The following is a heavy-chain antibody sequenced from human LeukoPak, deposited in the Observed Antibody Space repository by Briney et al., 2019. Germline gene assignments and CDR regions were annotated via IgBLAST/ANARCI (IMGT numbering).Heavy chain of an antibody. CDR3: ARGGSSSSWFWVD. D-gene: IGHD6-13*01. V-gene: IGHV3-7*01. J-gene: IGHJ4*02. CDR2: IKQDGSDK. CDR1: GFTFRTQW. Sequence: GGSLRLSCAASGFTFRTQWMTWVRQARGKGLEWVANIKQDGSDKYYVDTVKGRFTISKDNAKNSLCLQMNSLRVEDTAVYYCARGGSSSSWFWVDWGQGTLVTVSS.